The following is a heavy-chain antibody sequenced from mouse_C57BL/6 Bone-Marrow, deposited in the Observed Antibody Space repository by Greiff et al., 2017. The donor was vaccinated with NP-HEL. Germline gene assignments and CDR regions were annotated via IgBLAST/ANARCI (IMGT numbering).Heavy chain of an antibody. J-gene: IGHJ4*01. V-gene: IGHV1-69*01. D-gene: IGHD3-1*01. CDR1: GYTFTSYW. Sequence: QVQLQQPGAELAKPGASVKLSCKASGYTFTSYWMHWVKQRPGQGLEWIGEIDPSDSYTNYNQKFKGKSTLTVDKSSSTAYMQLSSLTSEDSAVYYCAREGTHYAMDYWGQGTSVTVSS. CDR2: IDPSDSYT. CDR3: AREGTHYAMDY.